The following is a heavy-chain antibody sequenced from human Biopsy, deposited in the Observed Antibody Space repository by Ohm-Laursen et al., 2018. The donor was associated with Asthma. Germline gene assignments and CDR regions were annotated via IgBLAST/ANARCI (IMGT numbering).Heavy chain of an antibody. CDR3: AREVSTVDYGYYYFAMDV. Sequence: GASVKVSCNASGGTFSRYAISWVRQAPGQGLEWMGGIIPVFGTSNYAQKFQGRVTFTADGSTSSAYMELSSLTSEDSAVYYCAREVSTVDYGYYYFAMDVWGQGTTVTVPS. CDR1: GGTFSRYA. CDR2: IIPVFGTS. J-gene: IGHJ6*02. D-gene: IGHD4-17*01. V-gene: IGHV1-69*13.